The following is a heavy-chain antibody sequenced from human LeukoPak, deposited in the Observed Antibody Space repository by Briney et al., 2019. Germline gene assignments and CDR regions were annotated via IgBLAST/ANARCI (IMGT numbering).Heavy chain of an antibody. CDR2: INPSGGST. V-gene: IGHV1-46*01. J-gene: IGHJ5*02. CDR1: GYSFTTYY. D-gene: IGHD2-2*01. Sequence: GASVKVSCKASGYSFTTYYIHWVRQAPGQGLEWMGVINPSGGSTSFAQKFQARLTMTSDTSTSTVYMELSGLSSEDTAVYYCAREIVAVPSAMGFDPWGQGTLVIVSS. CDR3: AREIVAVPSAMGFDP.